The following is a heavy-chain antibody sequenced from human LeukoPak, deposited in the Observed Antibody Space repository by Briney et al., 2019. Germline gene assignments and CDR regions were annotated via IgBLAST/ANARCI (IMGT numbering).Heavy chain of an antibody. V-gene: IGHV1-2*02. J-gene: IGHJ5*02. Sequence: GASVKVSCKASRYTFTGYYMHWVRQAPGQGLEWMGWINPNSGGTNYAQKFQGRVTMTRDTSISTAYMELSRLRSDDTAVYYCARENYYDSSGFDPWGQGTLVTVSS. CDR1: RYTFTGYY. D-gene: IGHD3-22*01. CDR3: ARENYYDSSGFDP. CDR2: INPNSGGT.